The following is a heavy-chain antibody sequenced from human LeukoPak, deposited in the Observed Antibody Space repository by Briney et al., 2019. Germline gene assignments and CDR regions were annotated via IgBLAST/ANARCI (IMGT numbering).Heavy chain of an antibody. CDR2: TRSTSYGGTP. Sequence: PGGSLRLSCTASGFTFGDYALTWVRQAPGKGLEWVAYTRSTSYGGTPEHAASVKSRFTISRDDSKGVAYLQMSSLKSEDTGLYYCARDPQADYYFDLWGRGTLVTVSS. D-gene: IGHD4-11*01. CDR3: ARDPQADYYFDL. V-gene: IGHV3-49*04. J-gene: IGHJ2*01. CDR1: GFTFGDYA.